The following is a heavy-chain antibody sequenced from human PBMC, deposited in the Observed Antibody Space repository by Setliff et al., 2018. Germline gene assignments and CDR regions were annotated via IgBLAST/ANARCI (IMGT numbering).Heavy chain of an antibody. CDR3: AKDASMLVRSGWFDP. CDR2: IRFDGSTK. J-gene: IGHJ5*02. D-gene: IGHD3-22*01. CDR1: GFTFSGYG. V-gene: IGHV3-30*02. Sequence: GASLKLSCAASGFTFSGYGMHWVRQAPGKGLERVAFIRFDGSTKYYADSVKGRFTISRDNSKDTLYLHMNSLRNEDTALYYCAKDASMLVRSGWFDPWGPGTLVTVSS.